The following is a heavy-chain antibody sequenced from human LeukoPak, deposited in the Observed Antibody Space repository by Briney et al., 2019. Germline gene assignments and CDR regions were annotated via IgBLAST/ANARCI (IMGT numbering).Heavy chain of an antibody. D-gene: IGHD6-25*01. Sequence: GGSLRLSCAASGFTFSDCAMHWVRQAPGKGLEGVAFIRYDGNNKYYADSVKGRFTIFRDNSKNTLFLQMNSMSAEDTVKYYCAKDRSSVDYFDYWGQGTLVTVSS. V-gene: IGHV3-30*02. CDR3: AKDRSSVDYFDY. CDR1: GFTFSDCA. J-gene: IGHJ4*02. CDR2: IRYDGNNK.